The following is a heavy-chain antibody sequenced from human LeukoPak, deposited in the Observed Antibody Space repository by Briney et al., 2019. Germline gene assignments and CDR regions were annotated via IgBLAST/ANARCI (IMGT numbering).Heavy chain of an antibody. CDR3: AREGTPSYSHSSGEMDV. CDR2: INPNSGNT. V-gene: IGHV1-8*01. D-gene: IGHD3-22*01. J-gene: IGHJ6*02. CDR1: GYTCTSSD. Sequence: ASVKVSCKASGYTCTSSDINCVRLATGQGLEWIGGINPNSGNTDYAEKFQGRVTMTRSTSISTAYMELSSLTSEDTAVYYCAREGTPSYSHSSGEMDVWGQGTSVTVSS.